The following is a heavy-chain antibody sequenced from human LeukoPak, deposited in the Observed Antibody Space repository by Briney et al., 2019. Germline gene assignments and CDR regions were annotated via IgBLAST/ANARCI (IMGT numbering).Heavy chain of an antibody. CDR1: GGSISSYY. CDR2: IYYSGST. V-gene: IGHV4-59*01. D-gene: IGHD4-17*01. Sequence: SETLSLTCTVSGGSISSYYWSWIRQPPGKGLEWIGYIYYSGSTNYNPSLKSRVTISVDTSKNQFSLKLSSVTAADTAVYYCARDPPDGDYGGYWGQGTLVTVSS. J-gene: IGHJ4*02. CDR3: ARDPPDGDYGGY.